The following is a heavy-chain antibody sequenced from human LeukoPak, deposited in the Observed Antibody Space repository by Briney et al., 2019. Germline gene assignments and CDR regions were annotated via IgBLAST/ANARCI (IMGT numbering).Heavy chain of an antibody. J-gene: IGHJ3*02. Sequence: ASVKVSCKASGYTFTSYGISWVRQAPGQGPEWMGWISAYNGNTNYAQKLQGRVTMTTDTSTSTAYMELRSLRSDDTAVYYCASTANYDSSGYYYVPHAFDIWGQGTMVTVSS. V-gene: IGHV1-18*01. CDR3: ASTANYDSSGYYYVPHAFDI. CDR1: GYTFTSYG. D-gene: IGHD3-22*01. CDR2: ISAYNGNT.